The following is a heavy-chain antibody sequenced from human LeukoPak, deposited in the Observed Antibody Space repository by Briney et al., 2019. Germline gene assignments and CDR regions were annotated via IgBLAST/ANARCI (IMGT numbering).Heavy chain of an antibody. CDR3: TRLVEGDYRFDI. CDR1: GFTFSGSA. J-gene: IGHJ3*02. D-gene: IGHD4-17*01. Sequence: GGSLRLSCAASGFTFSGSAMHWVRQASGKGLEWVGRIKNKAINYATAYAASVKGRFTISRDDSRNTAYLQMNSLKTEDTAVYYCTRLVEGDYRFDIWGQGTVVTVSS. V-gene: IGHV3-73*01. CDR2: IKNKAINYAT.